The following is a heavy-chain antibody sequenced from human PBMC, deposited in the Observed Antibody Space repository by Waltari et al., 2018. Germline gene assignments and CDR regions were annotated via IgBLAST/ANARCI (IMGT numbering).Heavy chain of an antibody. CDR1: GGPFSSYA. CDR2: VMPILCTE. J-gene: IGHJ4*02. V-gene: IGHV1-69*06. CDR3: ASQFSGYCVSGSYSFDY. D-gene: IGHD3-10*01. Sequence: QVQLVQSGAEAKKPGSSVKVSCKASGGPFSSYAISWVRRAPGQGLGRMGGVMPILCTENNKQKYQDTVKITADKSTNTSYMALSSLRSEVTAVYYCASQFSGYCVSGSYSFDYWGQGTLVTVSS.